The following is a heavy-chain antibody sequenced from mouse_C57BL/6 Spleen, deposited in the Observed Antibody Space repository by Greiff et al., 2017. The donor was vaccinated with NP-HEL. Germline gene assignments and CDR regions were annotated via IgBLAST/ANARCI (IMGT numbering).Heavy chain of an antibody. D-gene: IGHD1-1*01. CDR3: ARSLLREYYFDY. J-gene: IGHJ2*01. V-gene: IGHV1-50*01. Sequence: QVQLQQPGAELVKPGASVKLSCKASGYTFTSYWMQWVKQRPGQGLEWIGEIDPSDSYTNYNQKFKGKATLTVDTSSSTAYMQLSSLTSEDSAVYYCARSLLREYYFDYWGQGTTLTVSS. CDR2: IDPSDSYT. CDR1: GYTFTSYW.